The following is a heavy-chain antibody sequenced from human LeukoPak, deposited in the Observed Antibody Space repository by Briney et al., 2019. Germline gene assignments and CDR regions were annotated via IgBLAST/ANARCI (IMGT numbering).Heavy chain of an antibody. D-gene: IGHD4-11*01. V-gene: IGHV4-59*13. J-gene: IGHJ6*02. CDR1: GGSISSYS. CDR2: IYYSGST. CDR3: ARDTGSYYYYYGMDV. Sequence: SETLSLTCTVSGGSISSYSWNWVRQPPGRGLEWIGYIYYSGSTNYNPSLKSRVTISVDTSRNQFSLKLSSVTTADTAVYYCARDTGSYYYYYGMDVWGQGTMVTVSS.